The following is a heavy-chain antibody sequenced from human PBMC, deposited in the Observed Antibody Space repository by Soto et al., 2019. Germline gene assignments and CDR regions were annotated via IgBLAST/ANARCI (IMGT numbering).Heavy chain of an antibody. CDR3: VRHLHLRTWFDP. Sequence: QLQLQESGPGLVKPSETLSLTCTVSGGSISSSSYYWGWIRQPPGKGLEWIGSIYYSGSTYYNFSLRSRVTISVDTSKTQFSLRLSSVTAADTAVYYCVRHLHLRTWFDPWGQGTLVTVSS. CDR2: IYYSGST. D-gene: IGHD4-4*01. J-gene: IGHJ5*02. CDR1: GGSISSSSYY. V-gene: IGHV4-39*01.